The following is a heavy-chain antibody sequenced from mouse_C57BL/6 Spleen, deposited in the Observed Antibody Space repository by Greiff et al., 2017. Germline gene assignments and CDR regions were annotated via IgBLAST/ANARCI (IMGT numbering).Heavy chain of an antibody. CDR2: ISSGSSTI. Sequence: EVQGVESGGGLVKPGGSLKLSCAASGFTFSDYGMHWVRQAPEKGLEWVAYISSGSSTIYYADTVKGRFTISKDNAKNTLFLQMASLRSEDTVMYYCARAAYYYDFFYAMDYWGQGTSVTVSS. V-gene: IGHV5-17*01. J-gene: IGHJ4*01. D-gene: IGHD2-4*01. CDR3: ARAAYYYDFFYAMDY. CDR1: GFTFSDYG.